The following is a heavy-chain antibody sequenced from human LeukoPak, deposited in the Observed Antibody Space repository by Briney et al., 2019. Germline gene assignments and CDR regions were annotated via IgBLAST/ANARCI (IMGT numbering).Heavy chain of an antibody. V-gene: IGHV1-69*13. D-gene: IGHD3-10*01. CDR2: INPIFNIL. CDR1: EGTFGGYS. J-gene: IGHJ4*02. CDR3: AAGRRLGELFFDY. Sequence: SVKVSCKASEGTFGGYSIDWMRQAPGRGLDWVGGINPIFNILYYAQNFQGRVTITADESTNTAYLELDSLKHDDTAVYYCAAGRRLGELFFDYWGQGTLVTVSS.